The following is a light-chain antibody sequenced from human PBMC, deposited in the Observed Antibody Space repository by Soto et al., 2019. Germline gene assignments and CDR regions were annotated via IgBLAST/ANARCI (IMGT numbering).Light chain of an antibody. Sequence: EIVLTQSPGTLSLSPGERATLSCRASQSVSSYYLAWYQQKPGQAPRLLIYAASSRATGIPDRFSGGGSGTEFTLTISSLQSEDLALYYCQQFSSYPLTFGGGTKVDIK. V-gene: IGKV3-20*01. CDR2: AAS. CDR1: QSVSSYY. J-gene: IGKJ4*01. CDR3: QQFSSYPLT.